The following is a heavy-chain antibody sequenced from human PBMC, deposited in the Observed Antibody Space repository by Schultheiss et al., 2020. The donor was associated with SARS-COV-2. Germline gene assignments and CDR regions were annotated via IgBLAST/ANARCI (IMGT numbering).Heavy chain of an antibody. CDR3: ARLYSSSYNYYYYGMDV. CDR1: GFTFTSSA. J-gene: IGHJ6*02. CDR2: IVVGSGNT. V-gene: IGHV1-58*01. D-gene: IGHD6-6*01. Sequence: SVKVSCKASGFTFTSSAVQWVRQARGQRLEWIGWIVVGSGNTNYAQKFQGRVTMTRDTSISTAYMELNRLRSDDTAVYYCARLYSSSYNYYYYGMDVWGQGTTVTVSS.